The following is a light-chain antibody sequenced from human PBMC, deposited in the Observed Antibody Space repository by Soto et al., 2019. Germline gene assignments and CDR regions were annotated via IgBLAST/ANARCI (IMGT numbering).Light chain of an antibody. CDR2: DVS. CDR1: RSDVGRYNY. J-gene: IGLJ3*02. Sequence: QSALTQPASVSGSPGQSITISCTGTRSDVGRYNYVSWYQQHPGKAPNLLIYDVSDRPSRVSDRFSGSKSGNTAFLTISGLQADDEADYYCSSYSSTDALAFGGGTQLTVL. CDR3: SSYSSTDALA. V-gene: IGLV2-14*03.